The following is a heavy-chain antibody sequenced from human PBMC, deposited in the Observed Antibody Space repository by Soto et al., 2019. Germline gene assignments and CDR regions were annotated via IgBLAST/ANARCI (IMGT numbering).Heavy chain of an antibody. V-gene: IGHV4-34*01. J-gene: IGHJ6*02. Sequence: SETLSLTCAVYGGSFSGYYWSWIRQPPGKGLEWIGEINHSGSTNYNPPLKSRVTISVDTSKNQFSLKLSSVTAADTAVYYCARGVAAADYYYGMDVWGQGTTVTVSS. CDR3: ARGVAAADYYYGMDV. D-gene: IGHD6-13*01. CDR1: GGSFSGYY. CDR2: INHSGST.